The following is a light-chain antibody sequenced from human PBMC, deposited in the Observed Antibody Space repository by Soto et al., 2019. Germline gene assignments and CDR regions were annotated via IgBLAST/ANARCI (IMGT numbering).Light chain of an antibody. CDR2: GAS. J-gene: IGKJ2*01. CDR1: QSVSSSY. V-gene: IGKV3-20*01. CDR3: HQYGSSPRT. Sequence: EIVLTQSPGTLSLSPGERATLSCRASQSVSSSYLAWYQQKPGQAPRLLIYGASSRATGIPDRFSGSGSGTVFTLTISRLEPEDFAVYYCHQYGSSPRTFGQGTKLEI.